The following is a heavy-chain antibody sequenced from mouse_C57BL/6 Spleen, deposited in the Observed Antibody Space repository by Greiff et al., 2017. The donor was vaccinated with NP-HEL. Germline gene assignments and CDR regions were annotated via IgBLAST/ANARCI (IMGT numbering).Heavy chain of an antibody. J-gene: IGHJ4*01. V-gene: IGHV1-81*01. CDR2: IYPRSGNT. CDR1: GYTFTSYG. CDR3: ARKDYYAMDY. Sequence: VQLQQPGAELARPGASVKLSCKASGYTFTSYGISWVKQRTGQGLEWIGEIYPRSGNTYYNEKFKGKATLTADKSSSTAYMELRSLTSEDSAVYFCARKDYYAMDYWGQGTSVTVSS.